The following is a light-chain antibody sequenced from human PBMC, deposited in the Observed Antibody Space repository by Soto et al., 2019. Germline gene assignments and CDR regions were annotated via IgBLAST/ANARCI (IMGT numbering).Light chain of an antibody. CDR2: DAS. V-gene: IGKV1-5*02. CDR1: QSVSTR. Sequence: DIQMTQSPSSLSASVGDRVTIICRASQSVSTRLAWYQQKPGKAPKVLIYDASSWAGGVPSRFTGSGSGTEFTLTINSLQPDDFATYYCQQYSVYWTFGQGTKVAIK. J-gene: IGKJ1*01. CDR3: QQYSVYWT.